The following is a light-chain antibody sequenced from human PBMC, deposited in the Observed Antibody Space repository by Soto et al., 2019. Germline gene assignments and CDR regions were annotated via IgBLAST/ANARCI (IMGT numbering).Light chain of an antibody. CDR2: DSS. J-gene: IGKJ4*01. V-gene: IGKV3-15*01. Sequence: EIAMTQSPATLSVSPGERATLSCRTSQSVGRDLAWYQQKPGQAPRLLIYDSSTRATNIPDRFSGSGSGTEFTLTLSGLQSEDFAVYYCQEYINWPRLTFGGGTKVEIK. CDR1: QSVGRD. CDR3: QEYINWPRLT.